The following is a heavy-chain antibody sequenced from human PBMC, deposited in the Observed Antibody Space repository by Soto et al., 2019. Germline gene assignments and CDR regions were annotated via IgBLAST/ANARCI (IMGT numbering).Heavy chain of an antibody. J-gene: IGHJ5*02. Sequence: PSETLSLTCAVYGGSFSGYYWSWIRQPPGKGLEWIGEINHSGSTNYNPSLKCRVTISVDTSKNQFSLKLSSVTAADTAVYYCARGLPATILGVVFNWFDPWGQGTLVTVPS. CDR2: INHSGST. CDR3: ARGLPATILGVVFNWFDP. D-gene: IGHD3-3*01. V-gene: IGHV4-34*01. CDR1: GGSFSGYY.